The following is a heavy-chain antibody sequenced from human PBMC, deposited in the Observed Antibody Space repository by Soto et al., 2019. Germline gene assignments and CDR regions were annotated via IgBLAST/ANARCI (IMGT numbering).Heavy chain of an antibody. CDR2: IIPIFGTA. Sequence: GASVKFSCKASGGTFSSYAMSWVRQAPGQGLEWMGGIIPIFGTANYAQKFQGRVTITADESTSTAYMELSSLRSEDTAVYYCARTSWQQLVYNYYYYGMDVWGQGTTVTVS. CDR1: GGTFSSYA. J-gene: IGHJ6*02. V-gene: IGHV1-69*13. CDR3: ARTSWQQLVYNYYYYGMDV. D-gene: IGHD6-13*01.